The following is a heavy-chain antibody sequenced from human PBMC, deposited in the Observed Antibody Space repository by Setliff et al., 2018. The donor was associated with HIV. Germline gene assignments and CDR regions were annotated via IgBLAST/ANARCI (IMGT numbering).Heavy chain of an antibody. CDR1: GYTFTGYY. CDR3: ARAAGYSSSWHRYAFEI. D-gene: IGHD6-13*01. J-gene: IGHJ3*02. CDR2: IDPNSGDT. V-gene: IGHV1-2*02. Sequence: ASVKVSCKASGYTFTGYYLHWVRQAPGQGLEWMGWIDPNSGDTNHEQKFQGRVSMTRDTSISTVYMELSSLRSDDTAVYYCARAAGYSSSWHRYAFEIWGQGTMVTVSS.